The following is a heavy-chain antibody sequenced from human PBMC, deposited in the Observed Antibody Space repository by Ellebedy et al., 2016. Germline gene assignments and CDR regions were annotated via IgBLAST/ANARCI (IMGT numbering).Heavy chain of an antibody. CDR1: GYSFKIYG. CDR3: ARDYYGSGSSYNPAY. J-gene: IGHJ4*02. CDR2: ISPHNGNT. D-gene: IGHD3-10*01. V-gene: IGHV1-18*01. Sequence: ASVKVSXXASGYSFKIYGLSWVRQAPGQGLEWMGWISPHNGNTNYAQKFQDRITLTTETSTSTAYMELRSLISNDTAVYYCARDYYGSGSSYNPAYWGQGTLVSVSS.